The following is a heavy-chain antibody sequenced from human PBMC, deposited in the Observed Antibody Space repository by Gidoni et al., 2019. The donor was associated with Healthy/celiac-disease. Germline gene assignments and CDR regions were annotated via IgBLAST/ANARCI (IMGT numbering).Heavy chain of an antibody. D-gene: IGHD3-9*01. V-gene: IGHV4-59*08. J-gene: IGHJ4*02. CDR1: GGSISSYY. CDR3: AGPRYYFDY. CDR2: IYYSGST. Sequence: QVQLQESGPGLVKPSETLSLTCTVSGGSISSYYWSWIRQPPGKGLEWIGYIYYSGSTNYNPSLKSRVTISVDTSKNQFSLKLSSVTAADTAVYYCAGPRYYFDYWGQGTLVTVSS.